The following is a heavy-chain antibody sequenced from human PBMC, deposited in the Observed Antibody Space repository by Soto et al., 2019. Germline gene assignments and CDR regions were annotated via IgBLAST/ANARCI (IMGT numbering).Heavy chain of an antibody. Sequence: QFHLVQSGAEVKRPGASLKVSCKASGYTFDTDQISWVRQAPGQGLEWMGRITPYDGDTIYTQKFQGRVTMTTDTSTNTAYMELRSLRSDDTAVYFCAREATDFWSGFYGMDVWGQGTPVTVSS. CDR1: GYTFDTDQ. CDR2: ITPYDGDT. D-gene: IGHD3-3*01. J-gene: IGHJ6*02. CDR3: AREATDFWSGFYGMDV. V-gene: IGHV1-18*01.